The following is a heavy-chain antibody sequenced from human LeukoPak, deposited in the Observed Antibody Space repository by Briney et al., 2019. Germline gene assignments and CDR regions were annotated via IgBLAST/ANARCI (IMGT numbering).Heavy chain of an antibody. CDR2: IIPIFGTA. CDR3: ARSPENWNPGHSGWFDP. J-gene: IGHJ5*02. Sequence: SVKVSCKASERTFSSYAISWVRQAPGQGLEWMGGIIPIFGTANYAQKFQGRVTITADESTSTAYMELSSLRSEDTAVYYCARSPENWNPGHSGWFDPWGQGALVTVSS. CDR1: ERTFSSYA. D-gene: IGHD1-1*01. V-gene: IGHV1-69*13.